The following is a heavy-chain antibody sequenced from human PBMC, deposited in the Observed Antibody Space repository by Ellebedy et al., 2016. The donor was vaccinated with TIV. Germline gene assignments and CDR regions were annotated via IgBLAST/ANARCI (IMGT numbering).Heavy chain of an antibody. CDR3: ARRSTTLDGQNWFDL. CDR1: GFSFSGYW. V-gene: IGHV5-51*01. D-gene: IGHD1-14*01. CDR2: IYFGDSET. J-gene: IGHJ5*02. Sequence: GESLKISCKASGFSFSGYWIGWVRQMPGKGLEWMWTIYFGDSETRYSPSFQGQVTISVDKSISTAYLHWRSLRASDTAMYYCARRSTTLDGQNWFDLWGQGTLVTVSS.